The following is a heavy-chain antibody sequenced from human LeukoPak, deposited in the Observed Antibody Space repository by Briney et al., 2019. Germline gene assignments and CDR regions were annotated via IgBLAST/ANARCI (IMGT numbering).Heavy chain of an antibody. J-gene: IGHJ4*02. Sequence: GVSLRLSCAASGFTVSTIYMTWVRQAPGKGLEWVSLIYGGGSTYYADSVKGRFTISRDNSKNTLYLQMNSLRAEDTALYYCARGLSPDSSGYYFAAFYFDYWGQGTLVTVSS. V-gene: IGHV3-53*01. CDR3: ARGLSPDSSGYYFAAFYFDY. CDR2: IYGGGST. D-gene: IGHD3-22*01. CDR1: GFTVSTIY.